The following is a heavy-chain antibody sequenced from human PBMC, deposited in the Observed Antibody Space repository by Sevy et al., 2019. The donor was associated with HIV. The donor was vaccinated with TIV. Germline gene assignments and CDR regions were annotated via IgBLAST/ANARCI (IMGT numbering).Heavy chain of an antibody. CDR2: MNPNSGNT. J-gene: IGHJ6*02. V-gene: IGHV1-8*01. CDR3: AREHYDFWSGYSYYYGMDV. D-gene: IGHD3-3*01. Sequence: ASVKVSCKASGYTFTSYDINWVRQATGQGLEWMGWMNPNSGNTGYAQKFQGRVTMTRNTSISTAYMELSSLRSEDTAVYYCAREHYDFWSGYSYYYGMDVWGQGTTVTVSS. CDR1: GYTFTSYD.